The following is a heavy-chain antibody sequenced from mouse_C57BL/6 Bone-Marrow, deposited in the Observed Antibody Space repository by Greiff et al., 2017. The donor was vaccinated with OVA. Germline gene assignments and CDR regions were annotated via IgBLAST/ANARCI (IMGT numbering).Heavy chain of an antibody. D-gene: IGHD1-1*01. J-gene: IGHJ1*03. CDR2: LNPGSGGT. V-gene: IGHV1-54*01. CDR1: GYAFTNYL. Sequence: VQLQQSGAELVRPGTSVKVSCKASGYAFTNYLIEWVKQRPGQGLEWIGVLNPGSGGTNYNEKFKGKATLTADKSSSTAYMQLSSLTSEDAAVYFCARRDYGSSYRWYFDVWGTGTTVTVSS. CDR3: ARRDYGSSYRWYFDV.